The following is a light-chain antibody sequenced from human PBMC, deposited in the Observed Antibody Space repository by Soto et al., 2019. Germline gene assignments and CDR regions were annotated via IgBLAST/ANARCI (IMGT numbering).Light chain of an antibody. V-gene: IGLV2-14*01. Sequence: QSVLTQPASVSGSLGQSITISCTGTSSDVGAYNYVSCYQQQPGKAPKLMISEVSNRPSGVSNRFSGSKSGNTASLIISGLQAEDEADYYCCSFTSFTTYVFGTGTKVTVL. CDR1: SSDVGAYNY. J-gene: IGLJ1*01. CDR3: CSFTSFTTYV. CDR2: EVS.